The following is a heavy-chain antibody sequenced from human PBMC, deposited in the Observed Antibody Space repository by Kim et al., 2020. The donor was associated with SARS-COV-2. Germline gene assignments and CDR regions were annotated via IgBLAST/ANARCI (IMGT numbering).Heavy chain of an antibody. V-gene: IGHV3-30*18. CDR3: AKLPDETLDITMIVVVTSYYYGMDV. Sequence: GGSLRLSCAASGFTFSSYGMHWVRQAPGKGLEWVAVISYDGSNKYYADSVKGRFTISRDNSKNTLYLQMNSLRAEDTAVYYCAKLPDETLDITMIVVVTSYYYGMDVWGQGTTVTVSS. CDR1: GFTFSSYG. D-gene: IGHD3-22*01. CDR2: ISYDGSNK. J-gene: IGHJ6*02.